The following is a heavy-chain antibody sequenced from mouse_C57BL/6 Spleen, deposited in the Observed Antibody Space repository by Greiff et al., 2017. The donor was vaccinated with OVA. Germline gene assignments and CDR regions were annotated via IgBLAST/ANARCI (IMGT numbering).Heavy chain of an antibody. CDR1: GYSITSGYY. CDR3: ARSVAFTTVLTGYFDV. CDR2: ISYDGSN. D-gene: IGHD1-1*01. Sequence: EVKLMESGPGLVKPSQSLSLTCSVTGYSITSGYYWNWIRPFPGNILEWMGYISYDGSNNYNPSIKNRISLTSDTSTNQFFLKLNSVTTEDTATYYCARSVAFTTVLTGYFDVWGTGTTVTVSS. J-gene: IGHJ1*03. V-gene: IGHV3-6*01.